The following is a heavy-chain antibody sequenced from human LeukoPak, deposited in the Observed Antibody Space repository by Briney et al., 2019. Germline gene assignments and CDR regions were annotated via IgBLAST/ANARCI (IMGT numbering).Heavy chain of an antibody. CDR2: ISSSSSYI. CDR3: ARVAIVEYSYGSYYFDY. D-gene: IGHD5-18*01. CDR1: GFTFSSYS. Sequence: GGSLRLSCAASGFTFSSYSMNWVRQAPGRGLEWVSSISSSSSYIYYADSVKGRFTISRDNAKNSLYLQMNSLRAEDTAVYYCARVAIVEYSYGSYYFDYWGQGTLVNVSS. V-gene: IGHV3-21*01. J-gene: IGHJ4*02.